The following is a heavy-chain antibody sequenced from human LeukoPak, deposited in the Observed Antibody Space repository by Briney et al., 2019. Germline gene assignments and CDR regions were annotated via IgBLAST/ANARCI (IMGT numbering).Heavy chain of an antibody. CDR1: GGSISSYY. CDR2: IYTSGST. J-gene: IGHJ3*02. Sequence: SETLSLTCTVSGGSISSYYWSWIRQPAGKGLEWIGRIYTSGSTNYNPSLKSRVTMSVDTSKNQFSLKLSSGTAADTAVYYCARDPNYYDSSGPAAFDIWGQGTMVTVSS. V-gene: IGHV4-4*07. D-gene: IGHD3-22*01. CDR3: ARDPNYYDSSGPAAFDI.